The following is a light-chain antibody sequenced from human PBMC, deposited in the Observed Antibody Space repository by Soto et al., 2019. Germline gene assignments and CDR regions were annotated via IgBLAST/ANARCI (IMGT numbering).Light chain of an antibody. CDR2: DAS. J-gene: IGKJ5*01. Sequence: EIVLTQSPATLSLSPGERATLSCRTSQNVNRYLAWYQQKPGQAPRLLIYDASNGATGIPARFSGSGSGTDFTLTVSSLEPVDFAVYYCQQRGKWPITFGQGTRLEIK. CDR1: QNVNRY. CDR3: QQRGKWPIT. V-gene: IGKV3-11*01.